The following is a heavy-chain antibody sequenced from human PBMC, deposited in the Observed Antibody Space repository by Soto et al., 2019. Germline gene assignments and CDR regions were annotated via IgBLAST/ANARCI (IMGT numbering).Heavy chain of an antibody. CDR1: GFTFSSYA. CDR3: AKGDIVVVPAANDY. V-gene: IGHV3-23*01. CDR2: ISGSGGSK. J-gene: IGHJ4*02. D-gene: IGHD2-2*01. Sequence: GGSLRLSCAASGFTFSSYAMSWVRQAPGKGLEWVSAISGSGGSKYYADSVKGRFTISRDNSKNTLYLQMNSLGAEDTAVYYCAKGDIVVVPAANDYWGQGTLVTVSS.